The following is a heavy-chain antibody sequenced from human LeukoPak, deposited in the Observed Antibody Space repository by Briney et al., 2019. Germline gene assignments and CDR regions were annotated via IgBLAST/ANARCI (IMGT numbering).Heavy chain of an antibody. CDR3: ARIQLWMFDY. Sequence: GGSLRLSCAASGFTVSSNYMSWVRQAPGKGLEWVSIVHSGGSTYYADSVKGRFTISRDNSKNTLYLQMNSLTAEDTAVYYCARIQLWMFDYWGQGTLVTVSS. J-gene: IGHJ4*02. V-gene: IGHV3-53*01. D-gene: IGHD5-18*01. CDR1: GFTVSSNY. CDR2: VHSGGST.